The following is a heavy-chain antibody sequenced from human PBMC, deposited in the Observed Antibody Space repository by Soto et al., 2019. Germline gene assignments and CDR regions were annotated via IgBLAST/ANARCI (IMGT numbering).Heavy chain of an antibody. Sequence: SETLSLTCTVSGGSISSYYWSWIRQPPGKGLEWIGYIYYSGSTNYNPSLKSRVTISVDTSKNQFSLKLSSVTAADTAVYYCARDPYSSSWYATNYYYYGMDVWGKGTTVTVSS. CDR2: IYYSGST. V-gene: IGHV4-59*01. CDR3: ARDPYSSSWYATNYYYYGMDV. D-gene: IGHD6-13*01. J-gene: IGHJ6*04. CDR1: GGSISSYY.